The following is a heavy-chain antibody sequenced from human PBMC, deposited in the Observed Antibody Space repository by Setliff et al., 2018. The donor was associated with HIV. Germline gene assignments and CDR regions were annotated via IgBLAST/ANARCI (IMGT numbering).Heavy chain of an antibody. D-gene: IGHD3-3*01. J-gene: IGHJ5*01. CDR1: ADTFTNCL. CDR2: INTDSGTP. Sequence: ASVKVSCKASADTFTNCLINWVRQAPGQGLEWVGWINTDSGTPTYAQAFTGRFVFSLDTSVSTAFLQITSLKAEDTAVYYCARGDHGVWGDYSNFFDSWGQGTLVTVSS. V-gene: IGHV7-4-1*02. CDR3: ARGDHGVWGDYSNFFDS.